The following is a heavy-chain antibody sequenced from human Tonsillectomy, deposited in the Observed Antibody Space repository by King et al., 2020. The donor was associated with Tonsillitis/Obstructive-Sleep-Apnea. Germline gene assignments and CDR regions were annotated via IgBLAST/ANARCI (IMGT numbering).Heavy chain of an antibody. J-gene: IGHJ6*02. V-gene: IGHV4-59*01. CDR2: IYYTGNT. Sequence: QLQESGPGLVKPSETLSLTCTVSGGSINTYFWSWIRQPPGKGLEWIGYIYYTGNTNYKPSLQSRLTMSVDTSKNQFSLNLTSVTAADTAVYYCACLSTPYSYYYGIDFWGQGTTVTVSS. CDR1: GGSINTYF. CDR3: ACLSTPYSYYYGIDF.